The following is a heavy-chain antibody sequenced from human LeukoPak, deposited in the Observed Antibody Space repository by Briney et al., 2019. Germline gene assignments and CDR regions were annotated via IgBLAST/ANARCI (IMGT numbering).Heavy chain of an antibody. Sequence: GGSLRLSCAASGFTFSSYAMSWVRQAPGKGLEWVSAFSGSGGGTYYADSVKGRFTISRDNSKNTLYLQMNSLRAEDTAVYFCAKSGYNRFDYWGQGTLVTISS. J-gene: IGHJ4*02. D-gene: IGHD5-24*01. CDR3: AKSGYNRFDY. V-gene: IGHV3-23*01. CDR2: FSGSGGGT. CDR1: GFTFSSYA.